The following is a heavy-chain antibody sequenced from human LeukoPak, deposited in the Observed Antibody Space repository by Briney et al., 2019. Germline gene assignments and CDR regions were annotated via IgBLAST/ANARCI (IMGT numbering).Heavy chain of an antibody. D-gene: IGHD6-13*01. Sequence: GGSLRLSCAASGFTFSSYGMHWVRQAPGKGLEWVAFIRYDGSNKYYADSVKGRFTISRDNSKNTLYLQMNSLRAEDTAVYYCAKDRRIAAAGTPSMHAFDIWGQGTMVTVSS. V-gene: IGHV3-30*02. CDR2: IRYDGSNK. CDR1: GFTFSSYG. J-gene: IGHJ3*02. CDR3: AKDRRIAAAGTPSMHAFDI.